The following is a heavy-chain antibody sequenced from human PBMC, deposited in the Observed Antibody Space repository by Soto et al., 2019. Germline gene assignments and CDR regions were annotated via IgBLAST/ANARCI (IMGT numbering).Heavy chain of an antibody. CDR2: IKSATDGGTA. Sequence: EVQLVESGGGLAKPGGSHRLSCAASGFPFNNAWMSWVRQAPGKGLEWVGHIKSATDGGTADYAAPVQGRFTISREDSRSTVYLQMNSLKTEDSAVYFWAPAPTVTTIPYWGQGTLVTVSS. D-gene: IGHD4-17*01. CDR1: GFPFNNAW. CDR3: APAPTVTTIPY. V-gene: IGHV3-15*01. J-gene: IGHJ4*02.